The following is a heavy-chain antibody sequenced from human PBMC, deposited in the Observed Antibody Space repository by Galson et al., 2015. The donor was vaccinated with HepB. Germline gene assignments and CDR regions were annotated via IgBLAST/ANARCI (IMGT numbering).Heavy chain of an antibody. CDR1: GFTFSSYA. D-gene: IGHD3-3*01. Sequence: SLRLSCAASGFTFSSYAMHWVRQAPGKGLEWVAVISYDGSNKYYADSVKGRFTISRDNSKNTLYLQINSLRAEDTAVYYCARGFLRFDFWSGFSYWGQGILVTVSS. J-gene: IGHJ4*02. CDR2: ISYDGSNK. CDR3: ARGFLRFDFWSGFSY. V-gene: IGHV3-30-3*01.